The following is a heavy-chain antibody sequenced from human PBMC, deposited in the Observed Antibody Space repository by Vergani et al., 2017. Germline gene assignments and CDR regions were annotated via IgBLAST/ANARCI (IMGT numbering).Heavy chain of an antibody. CDR2: ISYDGDRR. D-gene: IGHD4-11*01. J-gene: IGHJ4*02. CDR3: AKDLSYSTAWPHFDS. CDR1: GFSFNTYG. Sequence: QVQLVETRGGVVQPGGSLRLYCATSGFSFNTYGAHWVRQAPGKGLEWVAMISYDGDRRDYGDFAKGRFTISRDSSKTVYLQMNSLRVEDTAMYFCAKDLSYSTAWPHFDSRVQGTLVTVSS. V-gene: IGHV3-30*18.